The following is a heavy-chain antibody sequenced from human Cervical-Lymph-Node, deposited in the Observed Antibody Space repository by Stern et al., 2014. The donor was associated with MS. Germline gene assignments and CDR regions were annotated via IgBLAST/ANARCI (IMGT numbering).Heavy chain of an antibody. CDR1: GFTFSSYW. J-gene: IGHJ6*02. CDR3: GRSSGASGDAMDV. Sequence: EVQLVESGGGLVHPGGSLRLSCAASGFTFSSYWMHWVRQAPGKGLVWVSRINSDGSSSSYTDSERGRFTISRDAKNTVSLQMNNLRAEDTAVYFCGRSSGASGDAMDVWGQGTTVTVSS. CDR2: INSDGSSS. D-gene: IGHD5-12*01. V-gene: IGHV3-74*02.